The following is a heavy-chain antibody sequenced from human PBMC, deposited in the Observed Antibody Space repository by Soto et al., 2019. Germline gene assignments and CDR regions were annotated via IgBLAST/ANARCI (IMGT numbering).Heavy chain of an antibody. CDR1: GYTVTSYG. V-gene: IGHV1-18*04. Sequence: QVQLVQSGAEVKKPGASVKVSCKASGYTVTSYGISWVRQAPGQGLEWMGWISAYNGNTNYAQKLQGRVTMTTDTSTSTAYMELRSLRSDDTAVYYCARDQPGGDYVGWFDPWGQGTLVTVSS. CDR3: ARDQPGGDYVGWFDP. J-gene: IGHJ5*02. CDR2: ISAYNGNT. D-gene: IGHD4-17*01.